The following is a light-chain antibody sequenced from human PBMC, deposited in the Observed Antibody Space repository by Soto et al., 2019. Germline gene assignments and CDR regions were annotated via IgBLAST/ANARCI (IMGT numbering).Light chain of an antibody. CDR1: QSVSSY. CDR3: QQRSNLIT. Sequence: EIVLTQSPATLSLSPGERATLSCRASQSVSSYLAWYQQKPGQAPRLLISAASNRATGLPARFSGSGSGTDFPLTISSLEPEDFAVYYCQQRSNLITFGQGTRLEIK. J-gene: IGKJ5*01. V-gene: IGKV3-11*01. CDR2: AAS.